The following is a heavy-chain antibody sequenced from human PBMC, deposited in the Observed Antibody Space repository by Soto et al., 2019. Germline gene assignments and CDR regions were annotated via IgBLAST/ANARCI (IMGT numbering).Heavy chain of an antibody. CDR3: ARDRVRVAAAGFLDY. J-gene: IGHJ4*02. CDR2: INPSGGST. Sequence: EASVKVSCKASGYTFTSYYMHWVRQAPGQGLEWMGIINPSGGSTSYAQKFQGRVTMTRDTSTSTVYMELSSLRSEDTAVYYCARDRVRVAAAGFLDYWGQGTLVTVSS. D-gene: IGHD6-13*01. V-gene: IGHV1-46*03. CDR1: GYTFTSYY.